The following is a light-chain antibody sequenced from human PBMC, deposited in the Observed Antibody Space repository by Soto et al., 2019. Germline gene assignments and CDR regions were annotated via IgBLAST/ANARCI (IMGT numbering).Light chain of an antibody. CDR3: CSYAGSDTVL. CDR2: DVT. V-gene: IGLV2-11*01. Sequence: QSALTQPRSVSGSPGQTVTISCTGTNRDVGGYNYVSWYQHHPSKAPKVMIYDVTKRPSGVPASFSGSKSGNTASLTISGLQAEDDADYYCCSYAGSDTVLFGGGTKLTVL. CDR1: NRDVGGYNY. J-gene: IGLJ2*01.